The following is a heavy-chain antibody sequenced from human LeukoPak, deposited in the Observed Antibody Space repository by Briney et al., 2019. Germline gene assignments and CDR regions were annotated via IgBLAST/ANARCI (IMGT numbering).Heavy chain of an antibody. CDR3: AKDMRPSPSGLVIDY. Sequence: GGSLRLSCAASGFTFDDYAMHWVRQAPGKGLEWVSGISWNSGSIGYADSVKGRFTISRDNAKNSLYLRMNSLRAEDMALYYCAKDMRPSPSGLVIDYWGQGTLVTVSS. CDR2: ISWNSGSI. CDR1: GFTFDDYA. V-gene: IGHV3-9*03. J-gene: IGHJ4*02. D-gene: IGHD3-9*01.